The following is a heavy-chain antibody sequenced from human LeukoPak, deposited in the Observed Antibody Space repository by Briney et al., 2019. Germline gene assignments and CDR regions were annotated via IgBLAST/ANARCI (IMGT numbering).Heavy chain of an antibody. CDR1: GYSFTSYW. J-gene: IGHJ4*02. D-gene: IGHD3-22*01. V-gene: IGHV5-10-1*01. Sequence: EESLRISWKGSGYSFTSYWISWVRQMPGKGLEGRGRIYPSDSYTNYSRSLQGHITISADKSISTAYLQWGSLKASDTAMYYCARLGVRVDSLTRSWGQGTLVTVSS. CDR2: IYPSDSYT. CDR3: ARLGVRVDSLTRS.